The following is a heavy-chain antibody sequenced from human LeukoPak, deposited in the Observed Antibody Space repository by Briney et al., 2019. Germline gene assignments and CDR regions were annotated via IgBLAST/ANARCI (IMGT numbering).Heavy chain of an antibody. J-gene: IGHJ4*02. D-gene: IGHD2-15*01. CDR1: GGSISSYY. CDR3: ARHGGPYRSFDY. Sequence: PSETLSLTCTVSGGSISSYYWSWIRQPPGKGLEWIGYIYYSGSTNYNPSLKSRVTVSVDTSKNQFSLKLSSVTAADTAVYYCARHGGPYRSFDYWGQGTLVTVSS. V-gene: IGHV4-59*08. CDR2: IYYSGST.